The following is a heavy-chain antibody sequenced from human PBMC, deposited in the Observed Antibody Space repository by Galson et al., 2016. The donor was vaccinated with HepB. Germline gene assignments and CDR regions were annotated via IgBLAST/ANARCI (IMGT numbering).Heavy chain of an antibody. CDR3: ARDGTVAPGY. Sequence: SLRLSCAASGFSFSDYYKSWIRQAPGKGLEWISYITGSGSAIYYADSVKGRFTISRDNTKNSLDLQMNSLRVEDTAVYYCARDGTVAPGYWGQGTLVTVSS. J-gene: IGHJ1*01. V-gene: IGHV3-11*01. CDR2: ITGSGSAI. D-gene: IGHD6-19*01. CDR1: GFSFSDYY.